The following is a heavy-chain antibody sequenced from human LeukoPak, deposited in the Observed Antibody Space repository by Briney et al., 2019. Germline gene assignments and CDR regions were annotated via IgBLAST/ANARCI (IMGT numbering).Heavy chain of an antibody. J-gene: IGHJ3*02. Sequence: GGSLRLSCAASGFTFSTYAMGWVRQAPGKGLEWVSAISGSGGSTYYADSVKGRFTISRDNSKNTLYLQMTSLRAEDTAVYYSAKDHGQWLPLDAFDIWGQGTMVTVSS. CDR2: ISGSGGST. CDR3: AKDHGQWLPLDAFDI. V-gene: IGHV3-23*01. D-gene: IGHD6-19*01. CDR1: GFTFSTYA.